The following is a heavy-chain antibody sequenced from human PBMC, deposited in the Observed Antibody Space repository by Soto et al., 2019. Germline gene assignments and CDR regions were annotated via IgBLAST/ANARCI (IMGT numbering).Heavy chain of an antibody. J-gene: IGHJ4*02. CDR2: FILDGSAT. V-gene: IGHV3-74*01. CDR1: GFTFSSYW. Sequence: PGGSLRLSCAASGFTFSSYWMHWVRQAPGKGLVWVSLFILDGSATSHADSVKALFTISRDNTKNTLYLQVNFLRAEDTAVYYCARSFSGYDDYWGQGTLVTVSS. D-gene: IGHD5-12*01. CDR3: ARSFSGYDDY.